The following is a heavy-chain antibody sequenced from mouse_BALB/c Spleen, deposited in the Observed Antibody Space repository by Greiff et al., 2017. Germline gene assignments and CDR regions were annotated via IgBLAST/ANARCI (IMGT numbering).Heavy chain of an antibody. J-gene: IGHJ4*01. CDR3: VRELSYYAMDY. Sequence: QVQLKQSGPGLVAPSQSLSITCTVSGFSLTSYDISWIRQPPGKGLEWLGVIWTGGGTNYNSAFMSRLSISKDNSKSQVFLKMNSLQTDDTAIYYCVRELSYYAMDYWGQGTSVTVSS. CDR1: GFSLTSYD. CDR2: IWTGGGT. V-gene: IGHV2-9-2*01.